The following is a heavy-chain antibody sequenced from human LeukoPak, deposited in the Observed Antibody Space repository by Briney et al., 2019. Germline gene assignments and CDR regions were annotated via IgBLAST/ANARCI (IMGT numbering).Heavy chain of an antibody. CDR1: VNSISIYY. D-gene: IGHD4-11*01. J-gene: IGHJ4*02. CDR3: ARETTGLAGYFDY. V-gene: IGHV4-4*07. CDR2: IYTSGSS. Sequence: PSETLSLTCTVSVNSISIYYWRWLRQPAGKGLEWIGRIYTSGSSNYNPSLKSRVTMSVDTSKNQSSLTLSSVTAADMGFYYCARETTGLAGYFDYWGQGTLVTVSS.